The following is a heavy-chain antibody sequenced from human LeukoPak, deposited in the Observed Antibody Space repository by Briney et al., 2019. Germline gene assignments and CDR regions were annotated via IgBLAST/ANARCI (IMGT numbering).Heavy chain of an antibody. V-gene: IGHV4-39*07. CDR2: IYYSGST. Sequence: SETLSLTCTVSGGSISSSSYYWGWIRQPPGKGLEWIGNIYYSGSTNYNPSLKSRVTISVDTSKNQFSLKLSSVTAADKAVYYCARSCRILDIVATIRARLGGNGFDIWGQGTMVTVSS. J-gene: IGHJ3*02. CDR1: GGSISSSSYY. CDR3: ARSCRILDIVATIRARLGGNGFDI. D-gene: IGHD5-12*01.